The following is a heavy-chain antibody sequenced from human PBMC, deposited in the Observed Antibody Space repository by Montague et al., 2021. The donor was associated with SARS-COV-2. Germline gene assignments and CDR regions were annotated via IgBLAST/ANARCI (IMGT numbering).Heavy chain of an antibody. J-gene: IGHJ6*02. CDR3: ARLVETYYYYYGMDV. CDR2: IYYSGST. V-gene: IGHV4-39*01. Sequence: SETLSLTCTVSGGSISSSSYYWGWIRQPPGKGLEWIGSIYYSGSTCYNPSLKSRVTISVDTSKNQSSLKLSSVTAADTAVYYCARLVETYYYYYGMDVWGQGTTVTVSS. CDR1: GGSISSSSYY. D-gene: IGHD4-23*01.